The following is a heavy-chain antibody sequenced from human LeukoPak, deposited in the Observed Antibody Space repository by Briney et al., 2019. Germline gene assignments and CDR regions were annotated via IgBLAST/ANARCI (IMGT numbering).Heavy chain of an antibody. V-gene: IGHV4-39*01. J-gene: IGHJ5*02. D-gene: IGHD3-10*01. CDR3: ARHYGP. CDR2: IYDSGST. CDR1: GGSISSNNW. Sequence: SGTLSLTCAVSGGSISSNNWWGWVRQPPGKGLEWIGSIYDSGSTYYNPSLKSRVTISVDTSKNQFSLKLNSVTAADTAVYYCARHYGPWGQGTLVTVSS.